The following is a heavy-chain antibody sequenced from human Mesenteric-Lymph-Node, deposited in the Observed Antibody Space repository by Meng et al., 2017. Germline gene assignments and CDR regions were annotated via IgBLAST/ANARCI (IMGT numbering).Heavy chain of an antibody. J-gene: IGHJ4*02. CDR3: TTPDSSSLSHDY. V-gene: IGHV3-15*01. CDR2: IKSKTDGGTT. CDR1: GFTFSNAW. D-gene: IGHD6-13*01. Sequence: GESLKISCAASGFTFSNAWMSWVRQAPGKGLEWVGRIKSKTDGGTTDYAAPVKGRFTSSRDDSNNTLYLQMNSLKTEDTDVYYCTTPDSSSLSHDYWGQGTLVTVSS.